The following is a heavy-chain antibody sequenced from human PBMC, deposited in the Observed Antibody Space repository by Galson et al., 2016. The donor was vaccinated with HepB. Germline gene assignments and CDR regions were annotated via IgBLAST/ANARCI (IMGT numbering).Heavy chain of an antibody. CDR3: ARGPLYDWKDDYYLGMDV. Sequence: SLRLSCAASGFTFSTYAFYWVRQAPGKGLEWVSSISSSSRYIYYADSVKGRLTISRDNAKNSLFLQMSSLRAEDTAVYYCARGPLYDWKDDYYLGMDVWGHGTTVIVSS. V-gene: IGHV3-21*04. CDR1: GFTFSTYA. D-gene: IGHD1-20*01. J-gene: IGHJ6*02. CDR2: ISSSSRYI.